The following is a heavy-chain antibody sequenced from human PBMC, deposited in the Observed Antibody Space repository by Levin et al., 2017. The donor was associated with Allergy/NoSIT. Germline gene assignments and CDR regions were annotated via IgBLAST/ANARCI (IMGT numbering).Heavy chain of an antibody. CDR2: INHSGST. V-gene: IGHV4-34*01. CDR3: ARGRIAARPVYFDY. CDR1: GGSFSGYY. D-gene: IGHD6-6*01. J-gene: IGHJ4*02. Sequence: SETLSLTCAVYGGSFSGYYWSWIRQPPGKGLEWIGEINHSGSTNYNPSLKSRVTISVDTSKNQFSLKLSSVTAADTAVYYCARGRIAARPVYFDYWGQGTLVTVSS.